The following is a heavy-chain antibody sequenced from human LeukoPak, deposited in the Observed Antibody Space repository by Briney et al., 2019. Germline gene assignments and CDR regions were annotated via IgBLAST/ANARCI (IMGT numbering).Heavy chain of an antibody. CDR3: ARDWRDGYNYYYYYMDV. V-gene: IGHV7-4-1*02. J-gene: IGHJ6*03. D-gene: IGHD5-24*01. CDR1: GYTFNNYA. Sequence: GASVKVSCKASGYTFNNYAMNWVRQAPGQGLEWMGWINTNTGNPTYAQGFTGRFVFSLDTSVSTAYLQISSLKAEDTAVYYCARDWRDGYNYYYYYMDVWGKGTTVTVSS. CDR2: INTNTGNP.